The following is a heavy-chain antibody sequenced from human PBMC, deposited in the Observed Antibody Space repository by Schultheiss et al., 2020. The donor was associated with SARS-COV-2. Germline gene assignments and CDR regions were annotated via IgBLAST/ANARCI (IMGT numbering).Heavy chain of an antibody. CDR1: GFTFSSYA. J-gene: IGHJ4*02. CDR3: AKSPLLSSYYDFWSGYSLFDY. Sequence: GGSLRLSCAASGFTFSSYAMIWVRQAPGKGLEWVSAIRYSGGSTYYADSVKGRFTISRDNSKNTLYLQMNSLRAEDTAVYYCAKSPLLSSYYDFWSGYSLFDYWGQGTLVTVSS. D-gene: IGHD3-3*01. V-gene: IGHV3-23*01. CDR2: IRYSGGST.